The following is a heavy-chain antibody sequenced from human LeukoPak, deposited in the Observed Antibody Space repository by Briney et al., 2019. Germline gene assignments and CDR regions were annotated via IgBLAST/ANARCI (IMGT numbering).Heavy chain of an antibody. D-gene: IGHD4-23*01. V-gene: IGHV1-69*06. CDR2: IIPIFGTA. Sequence: GASVKVSCKASGGTFSSYAISWVRQAPGQGLEWMGGIIPIFGTANYAQKFQGRVTITADKSTSTAYMELSSLRSEDTAVYYCARYLTQLPFDYWGQGTLVTVSS. CDR1: GGTFSSYA. J-gene: IGHJ4*02. CDR3: ARYLTQLPFDY.